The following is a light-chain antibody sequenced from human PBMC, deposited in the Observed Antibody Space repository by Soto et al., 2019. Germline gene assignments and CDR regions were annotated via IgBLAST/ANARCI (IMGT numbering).Light chain of an antibody. J-gene: IGLJ1*01. Sequence: QSVLTQPAAVSGTPGQSITSSCTGTSSDGGGYNSVSWYQVHPGLAPKLIIFEVTYRPSGVSDRFSGSKSGNTASLTISGVQAADEAHYYCISYTSDTTPYVLGTGTNVTVL. V-gene: IGLV2-14*01. CDR2: EVT. CDR3: ISYTSDTTPYV. CDR1: SSDGGGYNS.